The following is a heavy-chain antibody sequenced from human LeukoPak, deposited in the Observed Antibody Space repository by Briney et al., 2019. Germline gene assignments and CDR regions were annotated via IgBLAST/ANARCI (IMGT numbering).Heavy chain of an antibody. J-gene: IGHJ4*02. CDR2: INSDGSST. Sequence: PGRSLRLSCAASGFTFDDYAMHWVRQAPGKGLVWVSRINSDGSSTSYADSVKGRFTISRDNAKNTLYLQMNSLRAEDTAVYYCAINLLGYSSSDWGQGTLVTVSS. CDR1: GFTFDDYA. CDR3: AINLLGYSSSD. D-gene: IGHD6-13*01. V-gene: IGHV3-74*01.